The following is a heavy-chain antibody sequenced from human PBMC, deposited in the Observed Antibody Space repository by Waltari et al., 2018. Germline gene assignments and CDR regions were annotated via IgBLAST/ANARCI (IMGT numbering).Heavy chain of an antibody. Sequence: QVQLVQSGAAVKQPGSSVKVSCQDSGGTFSSYAISWVRQAPGPGQGWRGGVIPIFGTANYAQKFQGRVTITADESTSTAYMELSSLRSEDTAVYYCARGVWRAWFGELSPRGYYGMDVWGQGTTVTVSS. D-gene: IGHD3-10*01. CDR1: GGTFSSYA. CDR3: ARGVWRAWFGELSPRGYYGMDV. V-gene: IGHV1-69*01. CDR2: VIPIFGTA. J-gene: IGHJ6*02.